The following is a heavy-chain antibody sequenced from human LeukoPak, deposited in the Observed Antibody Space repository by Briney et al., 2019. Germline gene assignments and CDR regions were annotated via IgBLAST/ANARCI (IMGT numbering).Heavy chain of an antibody. CDR3: AKVLGRWFVDH. J-gene: IGHJ5*02. V-gene: IGHV3-23*01. CDR1: GFTISSYA. CDR2: VSDNGDGT. Sequence: GGSLRLSCAASGFTISSYAMSWVRQAPGKGLEWVSGVSDNGDGTYYAGPVKGRFTISRDNSKNTLYLQMNSLRADDTAVYYCAKVLGRWFVDHWGQGTLLTVSS. D-gene: IGHD3-10*01.